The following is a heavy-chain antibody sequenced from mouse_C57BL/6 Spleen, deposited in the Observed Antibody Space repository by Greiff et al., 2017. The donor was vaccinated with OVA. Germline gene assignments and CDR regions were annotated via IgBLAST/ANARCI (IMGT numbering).Heavy chain of an antibody. V-gene: IGHV5-17*01. Sequence: EVKLMESGGGLVKPGGSLKLSCAASGFTFSDYGMHWVRQAPEKGLEWVAYISSGSSTIYYADTVTGRFTISRDNAKNTLFLQMTSLRSEDTAMYYCARSFYYGSSLYYFDYWGQGTTLTVSS. CDR3: ARSFYYGSSLYYFDY. CDR2: ISSGSSTI. J-gene: IGHJ2*01. D-gene: IGHD1-1*01. CDR1: GFTFSDYG.